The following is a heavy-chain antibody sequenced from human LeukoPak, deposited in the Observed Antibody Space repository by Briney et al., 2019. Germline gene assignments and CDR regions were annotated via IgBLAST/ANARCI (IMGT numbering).Heavy chain of an antibody. V-gene: IGHV4-59*08. CDR3: AGRKYYVPGYTWAV. CDR1: GGSISSYY. CDR2: IYHSGST. Sequence: PSETLSLTCSVSGGSISSYYWSCIRQPPGEGLEWIGYIYHSGSTNYNPSLKSRVTISVDTSKNQFSLKLSSVTAADTAVYYCAGRKYYVPGYTWAVWGQGTTFTVSS. J-gene: IGHJ6*02. D-gene: IGHD3-10*02.